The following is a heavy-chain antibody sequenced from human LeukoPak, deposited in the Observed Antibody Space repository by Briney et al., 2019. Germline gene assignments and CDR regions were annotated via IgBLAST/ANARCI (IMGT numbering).Heavy chain of an antibody. J-gene: IGHJ4*02. V-gene: IGHV3-30*14. CDR1: GFTFSSYA. D-gene: IGHD5-18*01. Sequence: GGSLRLSCAASGFTFSSYAMHWVRQAPGKGLEWVAVISYDGNNKYYADSVKGRFTISRDNSKNTLYLQMNSLRAEDTAVYYCARDIYSYGYVLGYWGQGTLVTVSS. CDR2: ISYDGNNK. CDR3: ARDIYSYGYVLGY.